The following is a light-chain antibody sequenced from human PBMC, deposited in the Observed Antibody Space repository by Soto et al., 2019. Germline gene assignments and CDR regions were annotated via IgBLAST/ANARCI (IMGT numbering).Light chain of an antibody. V-gene: IGLV2-23*01. Sequence: QSALTQPASVSGSPGQSITISCTGTSSDVGSYNLVSCYQQHPGKAPKLMIYEGSKLPSGVSNRFSGSKSGNTASLTISVLQAEDEADYYCCSYAGSSTHVVFGGGTKLTVL. CDR1: SSDVGSYNL. CDR3: CSYAGSSTHVV. J-gene: IGLJ2*01. CDR2: EGS.